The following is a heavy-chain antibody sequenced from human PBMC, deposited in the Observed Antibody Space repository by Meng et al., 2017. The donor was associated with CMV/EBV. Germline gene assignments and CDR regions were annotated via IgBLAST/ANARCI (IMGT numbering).Heavy chain of an antibody. V-gene: IGHV4-38-2*02. Sequence: SETLSLTCTVSGYSISSGYYWGWIRQPPGKGLEWIGSICHSGSTYYNPSLKSRVTISVDTSKNQFSLKLSSVTAADTAVYYCARDGGAWGELYYYGMDVWGQGTTVTVSS. D-gene: IGHD2-15*01. CDR3: ARDGGAWGELYYYGMDV. J-gene: IGHJ6*02. CDR2: ICHSGST. CDR1: GYSISSGYY.